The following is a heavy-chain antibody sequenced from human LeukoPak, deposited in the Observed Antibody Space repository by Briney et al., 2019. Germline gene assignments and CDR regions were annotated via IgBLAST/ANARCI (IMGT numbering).Heavy chain of an antibody. CDR2: INHSGST. V-gene: IGHV4-34*01. Sequence: SETLSLTCAVYGGSFSGYYWSWIRQPPGKGLEWIGEINHSGSTNYNPSFKSRVTISVDTSKNQFSLKLSSVTAADTAVYYCARGAPPPIQPIQHWGQGTLVTVSS. CDR3: ARGAPPPIQPIQH. CDR1: GGSFSGYY. J-gene: IGHJ1*01. D-gene: IGHD5-18*01.